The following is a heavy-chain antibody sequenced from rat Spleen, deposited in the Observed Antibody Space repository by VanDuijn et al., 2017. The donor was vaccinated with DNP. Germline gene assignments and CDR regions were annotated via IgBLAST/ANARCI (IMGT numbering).Heavy chain of an antibody. CDR1: GFTFSDYY. D-gene: IGHD1-3*01. J-gene: IGHJ2*01. CDR3: TRHVLPLRVWDY. CDR2: ISHDGGST. V-gene: IGHV5-22*01. Sequence: EVQLVESGGGLVQPGRSLKLSCAASGFTFSDYYMAWVRPAPTKGLEWVAYISHDGGSTYHGDSVRGRFTISRDNAKNTLYLQMNSLRSEDMATYYCTRHVLPLRVWDYWGQGVMVTVSS.